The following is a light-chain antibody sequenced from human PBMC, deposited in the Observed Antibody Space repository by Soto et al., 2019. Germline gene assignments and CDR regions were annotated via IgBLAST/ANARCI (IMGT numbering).Light chain of an antibody. CDR2: GAS. CDR3: QQYNKLPRT. J-gene: IGKJ1*01. CDR1: QRISSN. V-gene: IGKV3-15*01. Sequence: EIVMTQSPATLSVSPGERVTLSCRASQRISSNLAWYQQEPGQPPRLLIYGASTRATGIPARFSGSGSETEFTLTISSLQSEDFAVYYCQQYNKLPRTFGQGTKVET.